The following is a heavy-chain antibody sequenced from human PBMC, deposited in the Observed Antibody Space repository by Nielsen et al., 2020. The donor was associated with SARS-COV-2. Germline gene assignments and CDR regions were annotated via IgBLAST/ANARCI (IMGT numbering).Heavy chain of an antibody. CDR3: ATRDYSTGWYSHDY. D-gene: IGHD6-19*01. CDR2: ISGSADIT. J-gene: IGHJ4*02. V-gene: IGHV3-23*01. CDR1: GFIFSSYA. Sequence: GESLKISCAGSGFIFSSYAMTWVRQAPGKGLAWVSAISGSADITYYADSVKGRFTISRDNSRNTLYLQMNSLRAEDTAVYYCATRDYSTGWYSHDYWGQGTLVTVSS.